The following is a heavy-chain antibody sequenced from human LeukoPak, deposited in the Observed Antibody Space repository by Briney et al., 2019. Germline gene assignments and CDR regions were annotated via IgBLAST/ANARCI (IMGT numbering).Heavy chain of an antibody. D-gene: IGHD4-23*01. V-gene: IGHV4-38-2*02. Sequence: SETLSLTCTVSGYSISSGYYWAWIRQPPGKGLEWIGSIFHAGSTYHNPSLKSRVTISVDTSKNQFSLKLSSVTAADTAVYYCARGGTVVTPIDYYYMDVWGKGTTVTVSS. J-gene: IGHJ6*03. CDR2: IFHAGST. CDR3: ARGGTVVTPIDYYYMDV. CDR1: GYSISSGYY.